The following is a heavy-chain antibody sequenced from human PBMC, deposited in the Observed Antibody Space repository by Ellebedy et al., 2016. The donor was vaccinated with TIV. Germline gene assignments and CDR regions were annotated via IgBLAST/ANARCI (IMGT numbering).Heavy chain of an antibody. J-gene: IGHJ4*02. CDR3: ARLRYFGSGSYSDY. V-gene: IGHV3-23*01. CDR2: ISGSGGGT. CDR1: GFTFSSYW. D-gene: IGHD3-10*01. Sequence: PGGSLRLSCAASGFTFSSYWMSWVRQAPGRGLEWVSTISGSGGGTYYTESVKGRFTISRDNSKNTLYLQMNSLRPGDTAIYYCARLRYFGSGSYSDYWGQGTLVTVSS.